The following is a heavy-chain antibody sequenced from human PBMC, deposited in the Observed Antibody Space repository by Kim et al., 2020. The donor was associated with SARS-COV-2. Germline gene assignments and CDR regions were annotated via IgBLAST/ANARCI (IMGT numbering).Heavy chain of an antibody. V-gene: IGHV1-8*01. J-gene: IGHJ5*02. CDR2: T. Sequence: TGNAQKCQGRFTMTRNTSISTAYMELSSLRSEDTAVYYCARGLTARGFDPWGQGTLVTVSS. D-gene: IGHD6-6*01. CDR3: ARGLTARGFDP.